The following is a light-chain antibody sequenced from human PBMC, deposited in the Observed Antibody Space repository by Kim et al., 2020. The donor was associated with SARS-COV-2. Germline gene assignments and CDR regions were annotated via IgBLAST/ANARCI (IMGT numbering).Light chain of an antibody. CDR1: QSVSRW. V-gene: IGKV1-5*03. Sequence: DIQMTQSPSTLSASVGDRVTITCRASQSVSRWLAWYQQKPGTAPKLLISEASRLESGVPSRFSGSGSGTEFTLAISSLQPDDFATYYCQQYNGHHSFCRETKLEI. CDR3: QQYNGHHS. J-gene: IGKJ2*01. CDR2: EAS.